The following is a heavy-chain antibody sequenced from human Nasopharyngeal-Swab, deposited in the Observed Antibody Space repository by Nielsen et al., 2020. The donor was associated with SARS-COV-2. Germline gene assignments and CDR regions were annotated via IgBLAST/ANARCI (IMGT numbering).Heavy chain of an antibody. V-gene: IGHV3-30*03. Sequence: GGSLRLSCAASGFTFSSYGMHWVRQAPGKGLEWVAVISYDGSNKNYADSVKGRFTISRDNSKNTLYLQMNSLRAEDTAVYYCARDRGDGYNLYYFDYWGQGTLVTVSS. CDR3: ARDRGDGYNLYYFDY. CDR1: GFTFSSYG. J-gene: IGHJ4*02. D-gene: IGHD5-24*01. CDR2: ISYDGSNK.